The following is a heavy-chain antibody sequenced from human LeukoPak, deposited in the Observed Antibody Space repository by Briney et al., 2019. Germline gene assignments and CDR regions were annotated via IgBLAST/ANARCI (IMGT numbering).Heavy chain of an antibody. Sequence: GGSLRLSCAASGFTFSAFAMSWFRQAPGKGLEWGSAISGRGDTTQYADSVKGRFTISRDISKNTLYLQMYNLGAEDTAVYYCTKESSGGRYSSTWYPQGWGQGTLVTVSS. J-gene: IGHJ4*02. CDR3: TKESSGGRYSSTWYPQG. CDR1: GFTFSAFA. V-gene: IGHV3-23*01. D-gene: IGHD6-13*01. CDR2: ISGRGDTT.